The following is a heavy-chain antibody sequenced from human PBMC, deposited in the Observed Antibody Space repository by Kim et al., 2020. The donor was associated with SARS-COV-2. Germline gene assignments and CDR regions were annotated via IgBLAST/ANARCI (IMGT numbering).Heavy chain of an antibody. Sequence: NYAQKFQERVTITRDMSTSTAYMELSSLRSEDTAVYYCAADVSGGSGLSVWGQGTLVTVSS. D-gene: IGHD6-19*01. CDR3: AADVSGGSGLSV. J-gene: IGHJ4*02. V-gene: IGHV1-58*01.